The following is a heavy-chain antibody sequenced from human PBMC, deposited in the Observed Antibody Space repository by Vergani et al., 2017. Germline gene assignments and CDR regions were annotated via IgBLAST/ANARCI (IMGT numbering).Heavy chain of an antibody. V-gene: IGHV4-34*01. D-gene: IGHD3-9*01. J-gene: IGHJ5*02. CDR1: GGSFSGYY. CDR2: INHSGST. Sequence: QVQLQQWGAGLLKPSETLSLTCAVYGGSFSGYYWSWIRQPPGKGLEWIGEINHSGSTNYNPSLKSRVTISVDTSKNQFSLKLSSVTAADTAVYYCARGEGLRDFDPLGWFDPWGQGTLVTVSS. CDR3: ARGEGLRDFDPLGWFDP.